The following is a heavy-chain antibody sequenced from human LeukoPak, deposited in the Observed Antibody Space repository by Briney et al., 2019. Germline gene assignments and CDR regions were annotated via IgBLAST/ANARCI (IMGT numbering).Heavy chain of an antibody. J-gene: IGHJ6*03. CDR2: IRYDGSNK. D-gene: IGHD6-13*01. CDR1: GFTLSTYA. CDR3: ARSYSSTPQYYYYYYMDV. Sequence: GGSLRLSCAASGFTLSTYAIHWVRQAPGKGLEWVAVIRYDGSNKYYADSVKGRFTISRDNSKNTLYLQMNSLRAEDTAVYYCARSYSSTPQYYYYYYMDVWGKGTTVTVSS. V-gene: IGHV3-30*04.